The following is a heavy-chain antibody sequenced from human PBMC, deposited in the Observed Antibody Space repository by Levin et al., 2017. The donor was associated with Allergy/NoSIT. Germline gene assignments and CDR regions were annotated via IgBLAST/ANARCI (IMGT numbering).Heavy chain of an antibody. CDR1: GGSISSSSYY. D-gene: IGHD5-12*01. Sequence: SETLSLTCTVSGGSISSSSYYWGWIRQPPGKGLEWIGSIYYSGSTYYNPSLKSRVTISVDTSKNQFSLKLSSVTAADTAVYYCARLGETSSLYSGYDLVDYWGQGTLVTVSS. CDR2: IYYSGST. CDR3: ARLGETSSLYSGYDLVDY. V-gene: IGHV4-39*01. J-gene: IGHJ4*02.